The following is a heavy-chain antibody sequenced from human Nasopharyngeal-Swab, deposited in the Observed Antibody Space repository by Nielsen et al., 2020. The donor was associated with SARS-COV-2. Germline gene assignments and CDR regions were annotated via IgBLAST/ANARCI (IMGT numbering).Heavy chain of an antibody. CDR1: GFTFSSYG. D-gene: IGHD5-24*01. J-gene: IGHJ4*02. Sequence: GESLTISWAASGFTFSSYGMHWVRQAPGKGQEWVAVISYDGSNKYYADSVKGRFTISRDNSKNTLYLQMNSLRAEDTAVYYCARDRGDGYNLYYFDYWGQGTLVTVSS. CDR2: ISYDGSNK. CDR3: ARDRGDGYNLYYFDY. V-gene: IGHV3-30*03.